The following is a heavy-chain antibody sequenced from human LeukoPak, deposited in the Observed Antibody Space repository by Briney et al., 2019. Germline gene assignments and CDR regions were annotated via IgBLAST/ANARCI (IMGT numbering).Heavy chain of an antibody. D-gene: IGHD3-10*01. J-gene: IGHJ4*02. CDR2: ISDSGDNT. CDR3: AKERSTDRAWLGELLV. V-gene: IGHV3-23*01. Sequence: GGSLRLSCAASGLTFSSYAMSGVSHAPEKGREWVSDISDSGDNTYYADSVKGRFTISRDNSTFTLYLQMSSLRAHDTALYYCAKERSTDRAWLGELLVWGQRNMLPVSS. CDR1: GLTFSSYA.